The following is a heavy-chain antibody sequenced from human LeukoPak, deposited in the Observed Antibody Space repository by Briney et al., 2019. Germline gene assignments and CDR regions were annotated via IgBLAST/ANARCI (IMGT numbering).Heavy chain of an antibody. CDR3: ASGRLWGYYFDY. CDR2: ISSSGVVI. CDR1: GFTFGEYE. J-gene: IGHJ4*01. D-gene: IGHD3-16*01. Sequence: GGSLRLSCAVSGFTFGEYEMNWVRQAPGKGLEWVSHISSSGVVIYYADSVEGRFTISRDNAKNSLSLQMNSLRAEATDVYYSASGRLWGYYFDYWGHGTLVTVSS. V-gene: IGHV3-48*03.